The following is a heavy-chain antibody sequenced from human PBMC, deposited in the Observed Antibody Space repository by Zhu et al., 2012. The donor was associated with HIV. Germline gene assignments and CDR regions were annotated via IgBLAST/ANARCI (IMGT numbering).Heavy chain of an antibody. CDR2: ICFSGST. J-gene: IGHJ5*02. CDR3: ARLGYFGSGTYWFDP. Sequence: QVQLQESGPRLVKPSQTLSLSCAVSGASVTSGDNYWSWIRQPPGEGLEWIGHICFSGSTYYNASLKSRATISADKSNNHFSLSLTSVTAADTAVYFCARLGYFGSGTYWFDPWGPGILVTVSS. CDR1: GASVTSGDNY. D-gene: IGHD3-10*01. V-gene: IGHV4-30-4*08.